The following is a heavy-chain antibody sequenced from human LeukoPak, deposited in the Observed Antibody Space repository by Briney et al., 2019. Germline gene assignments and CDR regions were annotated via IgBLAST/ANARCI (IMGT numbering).Heavy chain of an antibody. CDR2: ISRDSSII. CDR3: ARGPSGYHNT. J-gene: IGHJ4*02. CDR1: GFTFSTYS. D-gene: IGHD5-12*01. V-gene: IGHV3-48*04. Sequence: GGSLRLSCAASGFTFSTYSITWVRQAPGKGLEWVSHISRDSSIIYYADPVKGRFTISRDNAKNSLYLQMNSLRAEDTAVYYCARGPSGYHNTGGQGTLVTVSS.